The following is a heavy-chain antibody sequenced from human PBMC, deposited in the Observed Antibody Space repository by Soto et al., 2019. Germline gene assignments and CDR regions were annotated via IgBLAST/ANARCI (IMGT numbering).Heavy chain of an antibody. D-gene: IGHD3-16*01. CDR1: GGSMTSYY. CDR2: VYYSGRT. CDR3: ARSISGFGAKNWFDP. Sequence: QVQLQESGPGLVKPSGTLSLTCTVSGGSMTSYYWNWIRQSPGKGLEWIGYVYYSGRTSYDPSLKSRVAISIDTSKNQFSLKLSSVTAADTAVYYCARSISGFGAKNWFDPWGQGTLVTVSS. V-gene: IGHV4-59*01. J-gene: IGHJ5*02.